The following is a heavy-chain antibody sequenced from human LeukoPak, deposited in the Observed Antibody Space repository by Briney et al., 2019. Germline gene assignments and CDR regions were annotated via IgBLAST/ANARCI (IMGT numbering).Heavy chain of an antibody. D-gene: IGHD2-21*01. CDR3: AKRNSEICGLLLYYFDY. Sequence: GGSLRLSCAASGFTFSSYGMHWVRQAPGKGLEWVAVIWYDGSNKYYADSVKGRFTISRDNSKNTLYMQMNSLRAEDTAVYYCAKRNSEICGLLLYYFDYWGQGTLVTVSS. J-gene: IGHJ4*02. CDR2: IWYDGSNK. V-gene: IGHV3-33*06. CDR1: GFTFSSYG.